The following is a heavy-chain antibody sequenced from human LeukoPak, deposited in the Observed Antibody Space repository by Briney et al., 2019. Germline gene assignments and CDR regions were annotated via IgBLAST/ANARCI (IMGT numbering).Heavy chain of an antibody. Sequence: PSETLSLTCTVSGGSISSYYWSWIRQPPGKGLEWIGYIYYSGSTNYNPSLKSRVTISVDTSKNQFSLKLSSVTAADTALYYCARVTKSSGYYLDVWGKGTTVTISS. D-gene: IGHD3-22*01. CDR1: GGSISSYY. CDR2: IYYSGST. CDR3: ARVTKSSGYYLDV. V-gene: IGHV4-59*01. J-gene: IGHJ6*03.